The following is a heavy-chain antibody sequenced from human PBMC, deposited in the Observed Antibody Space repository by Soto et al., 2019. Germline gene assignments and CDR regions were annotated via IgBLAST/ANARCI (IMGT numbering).Heavy chain of an antibody. V-gene: IGHV4-31*03. CDR3: AREDRNDYDSSGYCH. D-gene: IGHD3-22*01. CDR2: IHYSGST. J-gene: IGHJ4*02. CDR1: GGSIRSGSYY. Sequence: PSETLSLTCTVSGGSIRSGSYYWSWIRQHPGKGLEWIGYIHYSGSTYYNPSLESRLSISVDTSKNQFSLKLSSVTAADTAVYYCAREDRNDYDSSGYCHWGQGALVTVSS.